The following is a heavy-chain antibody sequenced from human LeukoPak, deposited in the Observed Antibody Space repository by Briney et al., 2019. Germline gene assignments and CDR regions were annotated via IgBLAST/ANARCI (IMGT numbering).Heavy chain of an antibody. CDR3: ARGDSSSWHFDY. Sequence: PGGSLRLSCAASGFTFSSYAMSWVRQAPGKGLEWVAVISYDGSNKYYADSVKGRFTISRDNSKNTLYLQMNSLRAEDTAVYYCARGDSSSWHFDYWGQGTLVTVSS. CDR1: GFTFSSYA. J-gene: IGHJ4*02. D-gene: IGHD6-13*01. CDR2: ISYDGSNK. V-gene: IGHV3-30-3*01.